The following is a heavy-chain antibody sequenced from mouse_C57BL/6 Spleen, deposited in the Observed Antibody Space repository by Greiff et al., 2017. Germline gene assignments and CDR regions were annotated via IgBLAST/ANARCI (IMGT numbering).Heavy chain of an antibody. CDR1: GFTFSSYA. J-gene: IGHJ3*01. CDR2: ISDGGSYT. Sequence: EVKLVESGGGLVKPGGSLKLSCAASGFTFSSYAMSWVRQTPEKRLEWVATISDGGSYTYYPDNVKGRFTLSRDNAKNNLYLQMSHLKSEDSAVYYCAARYYYDYDEWFAYWGQGTLVTVSA. D-gene: IGHD2-4*01. V-gene: IGHV5-4*03. CDR3: AARYYYDYDEWFAY.